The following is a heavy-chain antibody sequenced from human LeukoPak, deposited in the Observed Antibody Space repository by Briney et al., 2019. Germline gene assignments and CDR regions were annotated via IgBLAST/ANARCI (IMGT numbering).Heavy chain of an antibody. CDR3: ARDLRGYSYGYFDY. CDR2: IYSGGST. D-gene: IGHD5-18*01. CDR1: GFTFSSYW. Sequence: GGSLRLSCAASGFTFSSYWMSWVRQAPGKGLEWVSVIYSGGSTYYADSVKGRFTISRDNSKNTLYLQMNSLRAEDTAVYYCARDLRGYSYGYFDYWGQGTLVTVSS. J-gene: IGHJ4*02. V-gene: IGHV3-53*01.